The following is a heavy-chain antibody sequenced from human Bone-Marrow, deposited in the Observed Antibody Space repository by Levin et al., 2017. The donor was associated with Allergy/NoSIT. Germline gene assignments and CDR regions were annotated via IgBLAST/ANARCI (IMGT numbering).Heavy chain of an antibody. D-gene: IGHD6-19*01. CDR2: LSFDGSTE. CDR1: GFNLTNSP. CDR3: ARPRITGFSSGWYLDN. J-gene: IGHJ4*02. V-gene: IGHV3-30*04. Sequence: SCITSGFNLTNSPMHWVRQAPVKGLEWVAVLSFDGSTEEYGDSVKGRFTVSKDNSKNTVYLQMNSLRPEDTAVYYCARPRITGFSSGWYLDNWGQGIQVTVSS.